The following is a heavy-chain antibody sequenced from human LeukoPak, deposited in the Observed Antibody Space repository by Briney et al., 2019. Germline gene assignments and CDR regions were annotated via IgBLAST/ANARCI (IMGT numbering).Heavy chain of an antibody. CDR1: GHTLTELS. Sequence: ASVKVSCKVSGHTLTELSMHWVRQAPGKGLEWMGGFDPEDGETIYAQKFQGRVTMTEDTSTDTAYMELSSLRSEDTAVYYCATDRSLIGHHHYDYWGQGTLVTVSS. D-gene: IGHD2-8*01. J-gene: IGHJ4*02. V-gene: IGHV1-24*01. CDR2: FDPEDGET. CDR3: ATDRSLIGHHHYDY.